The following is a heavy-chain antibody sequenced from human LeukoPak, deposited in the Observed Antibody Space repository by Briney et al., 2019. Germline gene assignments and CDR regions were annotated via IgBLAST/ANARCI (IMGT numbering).Heavy chain of an antibody. D-gene: IGHD2-2*01. Sequence: SQTLSLTCTVSGGSISSGDYYWSWIRQPPGKGLEWIGYIYYSGSTYYNPSLKSRVTISVDTSKNQFSLKLSSVTAADTAVSSCARDLLYCSSTSCHNNWFDPWGQGTLVTVSS. J-gene: IGHJ5*02. CDR1: GGSISSGDYY. CDR3: ARDLLYCSSTSCHNNWFDP. V-gene: IGHV4-30-4*08. CDR2: IYYSGST.